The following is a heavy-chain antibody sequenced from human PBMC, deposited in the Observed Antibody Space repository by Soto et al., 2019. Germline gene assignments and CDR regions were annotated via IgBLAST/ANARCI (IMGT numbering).Heavy chain of an antibody. D-gene: IGHD5-18*01. V-gene: IGHV4-39*01. CDR3: ARHSLEQPTDY. CDR2: IYYSGST. Sequence: QLQLQESGPGLVKPSETLSLTCTVSGGSISSSSYYWGWIRQPPGKGLEWIGSIYYSGSTYYNPSLKSRVTISVDTSKNQFSLKLSSVTAADTAVYYCARHSLEQPTDYWGQGTLVTVSS. CDR1: GGSISSSSYY. J-gene: IGHJ4*02.